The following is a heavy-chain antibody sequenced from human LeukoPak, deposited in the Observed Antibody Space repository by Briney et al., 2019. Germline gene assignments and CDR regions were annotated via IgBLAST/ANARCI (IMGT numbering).Heavy chain of an antibody. V-gene: IGHV3-49*04. CDR2: IKTKASGGTA. CDR1: GFTFGDHL. CDR3: TGGWFGES. Sequence: GGPLRLSCTASGFTFGDHLMSWVRQAPGKGLEWVGFIKTKASGGTAEYSASVKGRFTISRDDSKNIAYLQMNSLKSEDTAFYYCTGGWFGESWGQGTLVTVSS. D-gene: IGHD3-10*01. J-gene: IGHJ4*02.